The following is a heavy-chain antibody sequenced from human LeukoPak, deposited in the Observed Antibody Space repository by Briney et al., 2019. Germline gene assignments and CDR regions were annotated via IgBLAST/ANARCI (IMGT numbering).Heavy chain of an antibody. J-gene: IGHJ4*02. Sequence: GGPLRLSCAASGFTFIDFDMHWVRQVIGKGLEWVSAIGIRGDTHYSGSVKGRFTISRENAESSLYLQMNSLRAEDTAVYYCARGGIQVSGIDEFDYWGQGTLVTVSS. CDR2: IGIRGDT. CDR3: ARGGIQVSGIDEFDY. CDR1: GFTFIDFD. V-gene: IGHV3-13*01. D-gene: IGHD6-19*01.